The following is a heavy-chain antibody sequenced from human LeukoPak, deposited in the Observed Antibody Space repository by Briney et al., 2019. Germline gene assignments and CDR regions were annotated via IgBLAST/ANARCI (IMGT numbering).Heavy chain of an antibody. CDR3: ARDLPSTSNWELDY. J-gene: IGHJ4*02. V-gene: IGHV1-2*06. CDR1: GYTFPGYY. D-gene: IGHD7-27*01. Sequence: ASVKVSCKASGYTFPGYYIHWVRQAPGQGLEWMGRINPNSGGTDYAQNFQGRVTMTRDTSISTAYMELSRLRSDDTAVYYCARDLPSTSNWELDYWGQGTLVTVSS. CDR2: INPNSGGT.